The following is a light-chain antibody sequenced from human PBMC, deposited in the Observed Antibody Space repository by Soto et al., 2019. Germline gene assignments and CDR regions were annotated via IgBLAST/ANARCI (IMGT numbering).Light chain of an antibody. Sequence: QSVLTQPPSVSAAPGQKVTISCSGSSSNIGNNYVSWYQQLPGTAPKLLIYDNNKRPSGIPDRFSGSKSGTSATLGITGLQTGDEADYYGGTWDSSLSALVVFGGGTKLTVL. J-gene: IGLJ2*01. CDR1: SSNIGNNY. CDR2: DNN. V-gene: IGLV1-51*01. CDR3: GTWDSSLSALVV.